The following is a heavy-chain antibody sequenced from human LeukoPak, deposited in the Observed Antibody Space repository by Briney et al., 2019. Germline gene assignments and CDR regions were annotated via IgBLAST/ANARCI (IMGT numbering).Heavy chain of an antibody. V-gene: IGHV1-69*13. CDR2: IVPFFGQA. CDR1: GGTLRDCA. J-gene: IGHJ3*02. D-gene: IGHD3-10*01. Sequence: SVKVSCKASGGTLRDCAISWVRQAPGQGLEWMGRIVPFFGQANYAEKFQDRVTITADETTGTANMELSSLRSDDTAVYYCARDRITMVNDAFDIWGQGTMVTVSS. CDR3: ARDRITMVNDAFDI.